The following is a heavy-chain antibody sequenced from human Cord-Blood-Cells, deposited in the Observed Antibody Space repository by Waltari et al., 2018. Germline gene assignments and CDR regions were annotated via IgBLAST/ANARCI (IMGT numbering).Heavy chain of an antibody. CDR3: ARFRGGKLGYIDY. CDR2: IAPGDSDT. Sequence: EVQLVQSGAEVKKPGESLKIYCKGSGYSFTSSSIGWVRQMPGKGLEWRGIIAPGDSDTKYSPSLQGQVTVSADKSTSTAYLQWSSLKASDTAMYYCARFRGGKLGYIDYWGQGTLVTVSS. V-gene: IGHV5-51*01. D-gene: IGHD7-27*01. J-gene: IGHJ4*02. CDR1: GYSFTSSS.